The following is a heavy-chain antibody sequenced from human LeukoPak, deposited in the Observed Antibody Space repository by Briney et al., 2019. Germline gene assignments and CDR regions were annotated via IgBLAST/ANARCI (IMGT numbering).Heavy chain of an antibody. J-gene: IGHJ4*02. Sequence: SETLSLTCTVSGGSISSYYWSWIRQPPGKGLEWIGYIYYSGSTNYNPSLKSRVTISVDTSKNQFSLKLSSVTAADTAVYYCARGSGYYYPYFGYWGQGTLVTVPS. D-gene: IGHD3-22*01. CDR3: ARGSGYYYPYFGY. CDR2: IYYSGST. CDR1: GGSISSYY. V-gene: IGHV4-59*01.